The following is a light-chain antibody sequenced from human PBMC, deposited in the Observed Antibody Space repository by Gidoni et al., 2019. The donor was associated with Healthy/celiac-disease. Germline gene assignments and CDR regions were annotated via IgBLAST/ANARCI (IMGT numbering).Light chain of an antibody. CDR2: AAS. CDR1: QSISSY. Sequence: DIHMTQSPSPLSAFAGDRVTLTCRANQSISSYLHWYQQKPGKAPKLLIYAASSLQSGVPARFSGSGSGTDFTLTISSLQPEDFATYYCQQNYSTLFTFGPXTKVDIK. CDR3: QQNYSTLFT. V-gene: IGKV1-39*01. J-gene: IGKJ3*01.